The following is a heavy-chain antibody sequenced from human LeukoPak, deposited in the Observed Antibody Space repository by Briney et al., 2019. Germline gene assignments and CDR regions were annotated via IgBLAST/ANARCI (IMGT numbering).Heavy chain of an antibody. V-gene: IGHV5-51*01. J-gene: IGHJ5*02. CDR3: ARLPYCGGDCYPNWFDP. Sequence: GESLKISGKGSGYSFTSYWIVGVGQMPGKGLDGMGIIYPGDSDTRYSPSFQGQVTISADKSISPVYLQWSRLKASDTAMYYCARLPYCGGDCYPNWFDPWGQGTLVTVSS. CDR1: GYSFTSYW. CDR2: IYPGDSDT. D-gene: IGHD2-21*02.